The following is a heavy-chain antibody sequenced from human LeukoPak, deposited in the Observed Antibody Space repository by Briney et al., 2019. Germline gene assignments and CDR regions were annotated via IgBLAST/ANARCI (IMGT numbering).Heavy chain of an antibody. Sequence: VASVKVSCQAFGYRFNSNYIHWVRQAPGQGLEWMGWINPNNGGTKYAQRFQDRVAMTRDKSINTAYMEVSGLRSDDTAVYYCARGYYGENVEGVRLDPWGQGTLVSVSS. CDR2: INPNNGGT. CDR1: GYRFNSNY. J-gene: IGHJ5*02. D-gene: IGHD2-21*01. CDR3: ARGYYGENVEGVRLDP. V-gene: IGHV1-2*02.